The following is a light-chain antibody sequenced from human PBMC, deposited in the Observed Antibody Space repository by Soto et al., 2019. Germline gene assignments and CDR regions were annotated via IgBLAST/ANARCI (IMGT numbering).Light chain of an antibody. CDR2: YDT. J-gene: IGLJ2*01. Sequence: SYELTQSPSVSVAPGQTARITCGGNDIGSKSVHWYQQKPGQAPVLVIFYDTDRASGIPERFSGSNSGNTATLTVSRVEAGDEADYYCQVWDSSSDHDVVFGGGTQLTV. CDR1: DIGSKS. CDR3: QVWDSSSDHDVV. V-gene: IGLV3-21*04.